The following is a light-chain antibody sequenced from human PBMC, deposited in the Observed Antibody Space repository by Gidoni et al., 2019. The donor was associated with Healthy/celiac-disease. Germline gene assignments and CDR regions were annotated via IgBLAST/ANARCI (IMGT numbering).Light chain of an antibody. CDR3: QQDGSSLWT. V-gene: IGKV3-20*01. Sequence: EIVLTQSPGTLSLSPGERATLSCRASQSVSSSYLAWYQQKPGQAPRLLIYGASSRATGIPDRFSSSGSGTDFTLTISRLEPEDFEVYYCQQDGSSLWTFXQXTKVEIK. J-gene: IGKJ1*01. CDR1: QSVSSSY. CDR2: GAS.